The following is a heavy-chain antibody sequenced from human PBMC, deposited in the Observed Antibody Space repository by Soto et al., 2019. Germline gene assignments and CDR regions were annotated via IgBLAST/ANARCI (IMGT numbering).Heavy chain of an antibody. CDR2: INAGNGNT. J-gene: IGHJ1*01. V-gene: IGHV1-3*01. D-gene: IGHD6-13*01. CDR1: GYTFTSYA. CDR3: ARSSSSRAEYFQH. Sequence: GASVKVSWKASGYTFTSYAMHWVRQAPGQRLEWMGWINAGNGNTKYSQKFQGRVTITRDTSASTAYMELSSLRSEDTAVYYCARSSSSRAEYFQHWGQGTLVTVSS.